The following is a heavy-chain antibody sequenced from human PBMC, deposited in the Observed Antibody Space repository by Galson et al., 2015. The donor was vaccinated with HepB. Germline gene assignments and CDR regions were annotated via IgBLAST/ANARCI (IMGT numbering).Heavy chain of an antibody. V-gene: IGHV3-30*03. CDR2: ISYDGSNK. CDR3: AIQIPGTPGDY. J-gene: IGHJ4*02. CDR1: GFTFSSYG. D-gene: IGHD3-10*01. Sequence: SLRLSCAASGFTFSSYGMHWVRQAPGKGLEWVAVISYDGSNKYYADSVKGRFTISRDNSKNTLYLQMNSLRAEDTAVYYCAIQIPGTPGDYWGQGTLVTVSS.